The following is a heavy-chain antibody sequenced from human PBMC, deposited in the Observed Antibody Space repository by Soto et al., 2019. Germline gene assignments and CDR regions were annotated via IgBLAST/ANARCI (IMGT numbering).Heavy chain of an antibody. Sequence: ASVKVSCKASGYTFTSYGISWVRQAPGQGLEWMGSISAYNGNTSYAQKLQGRVTMTRDTSTSTAYMELSSLTSDDTAVYYCAKDRVPNDSSGYYSILTDSWGQGTGVTVSS. CDR2: ISAYNGNT. CDR1: GYTFTSYG. V-gene: IGHV1-18*01. CDR3: AKDRVPNDSSGYYSILTDS. D-gene: IGHD3-22*01. J-gene: IGHJ4*02.